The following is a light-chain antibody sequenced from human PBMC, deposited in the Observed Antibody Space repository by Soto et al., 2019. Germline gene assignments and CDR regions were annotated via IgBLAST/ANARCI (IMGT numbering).Light chain of an antibody. J-gene: IGLJ2*01. CDR2: EVS. CDR3: RAYTSSSAPMEV. CDR1: SSDVGGYNY. Sequence: QSALTQPASVSGSPGQSITISCTGTSSDVGGYNYVSWYQQHPGKAPKLMIYEVSNRPSGVSNRFSGSKSGNSASLTISGLQAEVEADYYCRAYTSSSAPMEVFGGGTQLAVL. V-gene: IGLV2-14*01.